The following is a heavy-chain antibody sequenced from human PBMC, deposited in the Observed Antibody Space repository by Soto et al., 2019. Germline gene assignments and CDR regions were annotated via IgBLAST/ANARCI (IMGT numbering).Heavy chain of an antibody. J-gene: IGHJ4*02. CDR3: VSAPYGEYEITAFDS. CDR1: GGSISSGGYS. V-gene: IGHV4-30-2*01. Sequence: LSLTCAVSGGSISSGGYSWSWIRQPPGKGLEWIGYIYHSGSTYYNPSLKSRVTISVDRSKNQFSLKLSSVTAADTAVYYRVSAPYGEYEITAFDSWGQGTLVTVSS. D-gene: IGHD4-17*01. CDR2: IYHSGST.